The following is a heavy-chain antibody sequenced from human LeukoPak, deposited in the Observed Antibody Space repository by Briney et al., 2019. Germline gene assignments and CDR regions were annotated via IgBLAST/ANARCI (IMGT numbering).Heavy chain of an antibody. J-gene: IGHJ5*02. V-gene: IGHV4-59*01. Sequence: PSETLSLTCTVSGGSINSYYWSWIRQPPGKGLEWIGYIYYSGSTNYNPSLKSRVTISVDTSKNQFSLKLSSVTAADTAVYYCARGRGISSNNWFDPWGQGTLVTVSS. CDR3: ARGRGISSNNWFDP. CDR2: IYYSGST. CDR1: GGSINSYY. D-gene: IGHD3-3*02.